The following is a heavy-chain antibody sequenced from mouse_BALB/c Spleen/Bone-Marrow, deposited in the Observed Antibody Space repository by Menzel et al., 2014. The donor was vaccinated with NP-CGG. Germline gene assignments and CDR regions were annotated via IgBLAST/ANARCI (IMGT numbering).Heavy chain of an antibody. D-gene: IGHD2-4*01. CDR3: ALYYDYDVGY. V-gene: IGHV14-3*02. Sequence: VQLQQPGAELVQPGASVKLSRTASGFNIKDTYMHWVKQRPEQGLEWIGRIDPANGNTYYHPQFQGQATIPADTSSNTAYLQLSSLTSEDTAVYYCALYYDYDVGYWGQGTTLTVSA. J-gene: IGHJ2*01. CDR1: GFNIKDTY. CDR2: IDPANGNT.